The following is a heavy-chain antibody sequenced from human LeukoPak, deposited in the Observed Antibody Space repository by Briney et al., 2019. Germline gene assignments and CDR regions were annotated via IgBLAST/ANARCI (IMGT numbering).Heavy chain of an antibody. CDR3: ARDIYYDSSGYYGSVY. Sequence: GGSLRLSCAASGFTFSSYGMHWVRQAPGKGLEWVAFIRYDGSNKYYADSVKGRFTISRDNAKNSLYLQMNSLRAEDTAVYYCARDIYYDSSGYYGSVYWGQGTLVTVSS. J-gene: IGHJ4*02. CDR2: IRYDGSNK. V-gene: IGHV3-30*02. CDR1: GFTFSSYG. D-gene: IGHD3-22*01.